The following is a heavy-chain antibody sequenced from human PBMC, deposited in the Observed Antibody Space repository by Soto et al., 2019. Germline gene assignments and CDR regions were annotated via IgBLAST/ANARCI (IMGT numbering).Heavy chain of an antibody. D-gene: IGHD5-18*01. CDR2: IYSAGST. CDR1: GLTVSSSY. V-gene: IGHV3-53*01. Sequence: GGSLRLSCAASGLTVSSSYMSWVRQAPGKGLQRVSVIYSAGSTYYANSVKGRFTISRDISTNVVYLQMSSLTDEDTAVYSCARARAPEYSSAIFFDIWGQGALVTAPQ. J-gene: IGHJ4*02. CDR3: ARARAPEYSSAIFFDI.